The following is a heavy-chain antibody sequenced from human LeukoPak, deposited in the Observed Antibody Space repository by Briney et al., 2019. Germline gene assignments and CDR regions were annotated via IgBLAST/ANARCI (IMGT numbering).Heavy chain of an antibody. D-gene: IGHD2-15*01. CDR3: AKVARAAGSSWQLDY. Sequence: GGSLRLSCAASGFTFSSYAMSWVRQAPGKGLEWVSAISGSGGSTDYADSVKGRFTISRDNSKNTLYLQMNSLRAEDTAVYYCAKVARAAGSSWQLDYWGQGTLVTVSS. CDR1: GFTFSSYA. V-gene: IGHV3-23*01. CDR2: ISGSGGST. J-gene: IGHJ4*02.